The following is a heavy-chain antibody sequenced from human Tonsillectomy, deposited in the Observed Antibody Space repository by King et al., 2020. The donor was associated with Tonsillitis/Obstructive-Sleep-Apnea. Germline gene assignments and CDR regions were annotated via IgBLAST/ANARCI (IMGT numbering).Heavy chain of an antibody. D-gene: IGHD2-2*02. Sequence: QLQESGPGLVKPSQTLSLTCTVSGGSISSGGYYWSWIRQHPGKGLEWIGYIYYSGSTYYNPSLKSRVTISVDTSKNQFSLKLSSVTAADTAVYYCAGWFKDIVVVPAAIPSYYYYGMDVWGQGTTVTVSS. CDR3: AGWFKDIVVVPAAIPSYYYYGMDV. CDR2: IYYSGST. CDR1: GGSISSGGYY. J-gene: IGHJ6*02. V-gene: IGHV4-31*03.